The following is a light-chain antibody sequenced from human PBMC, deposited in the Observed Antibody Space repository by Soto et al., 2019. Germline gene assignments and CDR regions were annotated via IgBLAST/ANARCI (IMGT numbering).Light chain of an antibody. CDR1: QSVSSY. CDR3: QQRSNGFT. Sequence: EIVLTQSPATLSLSPGERATLSCRASQSVSSYLAWYQQKPGQAPRLLIYDASIRATGIPARFSGSGSGTDFTLTISSLEPEEFAVYYCQQRSNGFTFGPGTKVDIK. J-gene: IGKJ3*01. CDR2: DAS. V-gene: IGKV3-11*01.